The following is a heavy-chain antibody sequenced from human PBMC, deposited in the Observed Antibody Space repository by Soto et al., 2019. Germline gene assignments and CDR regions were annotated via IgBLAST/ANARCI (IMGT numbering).Heavy chain of an antibody. J-gene: IGHJ6*02. CDR3: AGLGGRNSYYYYGMDV. Sequence: PSETLSLTCTVSGGSISSYYLSWIRQPPGKGLEWIGYIYYSGSTNYNPSLKSRVTISVDTSKNQFSLKLSSVTAADTAVYYCAGLGGRNSYYYYGMDVWGQGTTVTVSS. CDR2: IYYSGST. V-gene: IGHV4-59*01. CDR1: GGSISSYY.